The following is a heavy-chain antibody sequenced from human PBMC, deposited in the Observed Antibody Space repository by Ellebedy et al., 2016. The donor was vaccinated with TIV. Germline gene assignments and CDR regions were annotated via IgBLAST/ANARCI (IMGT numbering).Heavy chain of an antibody. Sequence: AASVKVSCKASGGTFSTYAITWVRQAPGHGLEWLGGILPISDTAIYAQKFQGRVTITADDSTATAYMELNSLRSEDTAVYFCARVLDGYSHARPQDVWGQGTTVTVSS. CDR2: ILPISDTA. V-gene: IGHV1-69*13. D-gene: IGHD5-24*01. CDR1: GGTFSTYA. J-gene: IGHJ6*02. CDR3: ARVLDGYSHARPQDV.